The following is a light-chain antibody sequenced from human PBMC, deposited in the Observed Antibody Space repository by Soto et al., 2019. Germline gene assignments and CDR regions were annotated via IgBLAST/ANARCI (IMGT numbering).Light chain of an antibody. CDR2: AAS. V-gene: IGKV1-9*01. Sequence: DIPLTQSPSFLSASVGDRVTMTCRASQGISSYLAWYQQKPGKAPKLLIYAASTLQSGVPSRFSGSGSGTEFTLTISSLQPEDFATYYCQQLNSYAITLGQGTRLEIK. CDR3: QQLNSYAIT. J-gene: IGKJ5*01. CDR1: QGISSY.